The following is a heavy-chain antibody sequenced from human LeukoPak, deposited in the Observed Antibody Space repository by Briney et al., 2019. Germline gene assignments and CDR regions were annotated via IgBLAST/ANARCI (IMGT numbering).Heavy chain of an antibody. Sequence: GESLKISFRGSGYSFTTYWIGWVRQMPGKGLEWMAIIFPGDSDTRYSPSFRGQVTISADKSISTAYLQWRSLKASDTAMYYCARPNLMAASSNDAFDIWGQGTMVTVSS. J-gene: IGHJ3*02. V-gene: IGHV5-51*01. D-gene: IGHD6-13*01. CDR2: IFPGDSDT. CDR3: ARPNLMAASSNDAFDI. CDR1: GYSFTTYW.